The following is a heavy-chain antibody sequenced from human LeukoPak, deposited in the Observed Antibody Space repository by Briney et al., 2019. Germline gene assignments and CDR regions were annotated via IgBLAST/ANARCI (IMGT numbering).Heavy chain of an antibody. V-gene: IGHV3-74*01. J-gene: IGHJ4*02. CDR1: GFTFSSYW. Sequence: GGSLRLSCAASGFTFSSYWMHWVRQAPGKGLVWVSRINGDGSTTNYADSVKGRFTISRDNARYSLYLQMNSLRVDDTAVYYCARARIAVAGALTAFDYWGQGTLVTVSS. CDR3: ARARIAVAGALTAFDY. D-gene: IGHD6-19*01. CDR2: INGDGSTT.